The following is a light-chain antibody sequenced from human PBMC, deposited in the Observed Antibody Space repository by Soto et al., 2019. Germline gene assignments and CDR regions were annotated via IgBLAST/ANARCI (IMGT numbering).Light chain of an antibody. CDR3: QSWGAGVHWV. CDR2: VNSDGSQ. J-gene: IGLJ3*02. V-gene: IGLV4-69*01. Sequence: QLVLSQSPSASASLGASVRFTCTLSSGHTTYAVAWHQQPPQKGPRFLMIVNSDGSQTRGDGIPDRFSGSSSGADRYLTISSLQSEDEADYYCQSWGAGVHWVFGGGTKLTVL. CDR1: SGHTTYA.